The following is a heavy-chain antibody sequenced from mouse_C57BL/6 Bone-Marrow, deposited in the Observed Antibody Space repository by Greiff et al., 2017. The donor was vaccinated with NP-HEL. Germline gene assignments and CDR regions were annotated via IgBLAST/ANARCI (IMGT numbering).Heavy chain of an antibody. J-gene: IGHJ4*01. CDR2: IRNKANGYTT. V-gene: IGHV7-3*01. CDR1: GFTFTDYY. Sequence: EVKVEESGGGLVQPGGSLSLSCAASGFTFTDYYMSWVRQPPGKALEWLGFIRNKANGYTTEYSASVKGRFTISRDNSQSILYLQMNALRAEDSATYYCARSLYHMDYWGQGTSVTVSS. D-gene: IGHD2-1*01. CDR3: ARSLYHMDY.